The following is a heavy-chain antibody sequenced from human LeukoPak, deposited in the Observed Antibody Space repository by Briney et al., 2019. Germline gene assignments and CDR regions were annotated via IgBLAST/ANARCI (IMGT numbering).Heavy chain of an antibody. J-gene: IGHJ4*02. Sequence: ASVKVSCKASGYTFTGYYMHWVRQAPGQTLEWMGWVTPNSNGPNYAQSSQDRVTMTRDTSITTAYMELSSLTTDDTAVYYRARDRISTPYWELDNWGQGTLVIVSS. V-gene: IGHV1-2*02. CDR1: GYTFTGYY. CDR3: ARDRISTPYWELDN. D-gene: IGHD2-8*02. CDR2: VTPNSNGP.